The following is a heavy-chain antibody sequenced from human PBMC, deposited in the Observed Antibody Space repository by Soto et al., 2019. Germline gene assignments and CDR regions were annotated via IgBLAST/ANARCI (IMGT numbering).Heavy chain of an antibody. D-gene: IGHD3-22*01. CDR2: INPNSGGT. CDR3: AREKVPMIVVIITDRHFDY. J-gene: IGHJ4*02. V-gene: IGHV1-2*02. CDR1: GYTFTGYY. Sequence: ASVKVSCKASGYTFTGYYMHWVRQAPGQGLEWMGWINPNSGGTNYAQKFQGRVTMTRDTSISTAYMELSRLRSDDTAVYYCAREKVPMIVVIITDRHFDYRGQGTLVTVSS.